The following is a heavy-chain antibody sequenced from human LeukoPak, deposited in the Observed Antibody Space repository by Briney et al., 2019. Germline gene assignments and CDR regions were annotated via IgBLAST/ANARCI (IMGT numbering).Heavy chain of an antibody. CDR2: INPDGNKK. J-gene: IGHJ4*02. V-gene: IGHV3-7*01. CDR1: GLTFSSSW. D-gene: IGHD1-26*01. Sequence: GGSLRLSCAVSGLTFSSSWMDWVRQAPGKGLEWVASINPDGNKKYSADSVKGRFTISRDNAENSLYLQMNSLRVEDTAVYYCARESPEGAFDYWGQGTLVTVSS. CDR3: ARESPEGAFDY.